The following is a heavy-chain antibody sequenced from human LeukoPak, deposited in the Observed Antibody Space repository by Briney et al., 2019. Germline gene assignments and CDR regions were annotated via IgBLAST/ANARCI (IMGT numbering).Heavy chain of an antibody. CDR3: AVVSGNGAYDY. V-gene: IGHV1-2*06. CDR2: INLNNGGT. D-gene: IGHD4-23*01. CDR1: GYTFTGYY. J-gene: IGHJ4*02. Sequence: ASVKVSCKASGYTFTGYYMHWVRQAPGQGLEWMGRINLNNGGTNYAQKFQGRVTMTRDTSISTAYMELSRLRFDDTAVYYCAVVSGNGAYDYWGQGTLVTVSS.